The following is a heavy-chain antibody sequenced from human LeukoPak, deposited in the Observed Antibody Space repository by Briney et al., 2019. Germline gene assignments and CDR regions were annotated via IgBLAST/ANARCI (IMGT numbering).Heavy chain of an antibody. CDR2: ISHSGTNA. V-gene: IGHV3-23*01. Sequence: GGSLRLSCAASAFTISGYAMTWVRQAPGKGLEWVSTISHSGTNAYYADSVKGRFTISRDNSKNMLYLQMNSLRAEDTALYYCAKATHGDYYYYMDVWGKGTTVTVSS. CDR3: AKATHGDYYYYMDV. J-gene: IGHJ6*03. D-gene: IGHD3-10*01. CDR1: AFTISGYA.